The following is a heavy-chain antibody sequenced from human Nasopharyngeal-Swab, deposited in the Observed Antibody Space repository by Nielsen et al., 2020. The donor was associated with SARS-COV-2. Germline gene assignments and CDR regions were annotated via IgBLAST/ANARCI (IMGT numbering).Heavy chain of an antibody. J-gene: IGHJ4*02. Sequence: GESLKISCAASGFSFSTHAMTWIRQAPGKGLEWVSSLGVGGGPTYYADSAKGRFTISSDNSKNTLYLQMNSLRAEDTAVYYCARGGPDWAFFDYWGQGTLVTVSS. D-gene: IGHD1-14*01. V-gene: IGHV3-23*01. CDR2: LGVGGGPT. CDR1: GFSFSTHA. CDR3: ARGGPDWAFFDY.